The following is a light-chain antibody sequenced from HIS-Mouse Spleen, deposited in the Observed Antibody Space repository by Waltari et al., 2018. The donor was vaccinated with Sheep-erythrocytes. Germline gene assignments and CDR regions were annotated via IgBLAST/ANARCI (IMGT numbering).Light chain of an antibody. Sequence: SYELTQPPSVSVSPGQTASITCSGDKLGDKYACWYQQKPGQSPVLVIYQDSKRPSGIPERFPGSNAGNTATLTISGTQAMDEADYYCCSYAGSYTWVFGGGTKLTVL. CDR1: KLGDKY. J-gene: IGLJ3*02. V-gene: IGLV3-1*01. CDR2: QDS. CDR3: CSYAGSYTWV.